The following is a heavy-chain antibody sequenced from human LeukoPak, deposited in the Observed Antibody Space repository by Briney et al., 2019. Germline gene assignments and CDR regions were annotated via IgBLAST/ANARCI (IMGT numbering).Heavy chain of an antibody. Sequence: GGSLRLSCAASGLTFSDYYMRWLRQAPGKGLEWVSYISSSSSTIYYADSVKGRFTISSDNAENSLYLQMNSLRAEDTAVYYCARVLIVGVVIDYFDYWGQGTLVTVSS. J-gene: IGHJ4*02. CDR3: ARVLIVGVVIDYFDY. V-gene: IGHV3-11*01. D-gene: IGHD3-3*02. CDR1: GLTFSDYY. CDR2: ISSSSSTI.